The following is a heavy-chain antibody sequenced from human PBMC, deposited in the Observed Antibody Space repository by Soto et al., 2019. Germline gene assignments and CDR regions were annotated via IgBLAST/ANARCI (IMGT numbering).Heavy chain of an antibody. Sequence: QVQLVQSGAEVRKPGSXVKVSXKASGGTFSRHAISWVRQAPGXXLEWMGGIIPIFGTANHAQKFQGRVTIIADESTSTVYMELSSLRSEDTAMYYCARGXXYXXNDYYYAYWGQGTLVIVSS. J-gene: IGHJ4*02. D-gene: IGHD3-22*01. CDR3: ARGXXYXXNDYYYAY. V-gene: IGHV1-69*01. CDR2: IIPIFGTA. CDR1: GGTFSRHA.